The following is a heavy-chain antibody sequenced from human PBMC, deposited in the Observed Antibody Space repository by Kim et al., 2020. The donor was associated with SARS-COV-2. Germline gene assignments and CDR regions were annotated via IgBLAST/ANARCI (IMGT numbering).Heavy chain of an antibody. V-gene: IGHV3-21*01. D-gene: IGHD1-26*01. J-gene: IGHJ4*02. CDR3: ARDPRVVGATDFDY. Sequence: GGSLRLSCAASGFTFSSYSMNWVRQAPGKGLEWVSSISSSSSYIYYADSVKGRFTISRDNAKNSLYLQMNSLRAEDTAVYYCARDPRVVGATDFDYWGQGTLVTVSS. CDR2: ISSSSSYI. CDR1: GFTFSSYS.